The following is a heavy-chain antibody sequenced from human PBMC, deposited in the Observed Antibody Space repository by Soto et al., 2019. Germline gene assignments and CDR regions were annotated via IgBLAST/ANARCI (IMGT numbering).Heavy chain of an antibody. J-gene: IGHJ5*02. CDR3: ARTESICSSSNCYKWFDP. CDR2: IYYSGST. V-gene: IGHV4-59*01. D-gene: IGHD2-2*02. CDR1: GGSISSYY. Sequence: SETLSLTCTVSGGSISSYYWSWIRQPPGKGLEWIGYIYYSGSTNYNPSLKSRVTISVDTSKNQFSLKLSSVTAADTAVYYCARTESICSSSNCYKWFDPWAQGTLVPVSS.